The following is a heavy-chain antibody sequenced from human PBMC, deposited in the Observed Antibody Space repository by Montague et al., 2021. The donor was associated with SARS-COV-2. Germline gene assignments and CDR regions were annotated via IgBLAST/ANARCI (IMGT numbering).Heavy chain of an antibody. Sequence: SETLSLTCAVYRGSFSGFFWRWIRQAPGKGLEWIGEITHEGKTNXXPSLKTRVAMSLDKSKNQISLTLRSVTAADTAVYYCARGRPVRGTLRHFEWLTSGGIDIWGQGTLVTVSS. D-gene: IGHD3-16*01. CDR3: ARGRPVRGTLRHFEWLTSGGIDI. V-gene: IGHV4-34*01. J-gene: IGHJ3*02. CDR1: RGSFSGFF. CDR2: ITHEGKT.